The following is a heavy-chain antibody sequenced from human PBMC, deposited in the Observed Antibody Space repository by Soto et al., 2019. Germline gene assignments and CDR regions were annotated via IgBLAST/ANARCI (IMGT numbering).Heavy chain of an antibody. CDR1: GVSITSYY. Sequence: QVQLEESGPGLVRPSETLSLTCSVSGVSITSYYWSWIRQSAGGGLEWMGRINTDGLSTYSPSFQSLRTMSLDTSKNQVSLRLISVTAADTAVYFCARVPVAVAATEDYYGLDVWGQGTTVTVSS. V-gene: IGHV4-4*07. J-gene: IGHJ6*02. CDR3: ARVPVAVAATEDYYGLDV. D-gene: IGHD2-15*01. CDR2: INTDGLS.